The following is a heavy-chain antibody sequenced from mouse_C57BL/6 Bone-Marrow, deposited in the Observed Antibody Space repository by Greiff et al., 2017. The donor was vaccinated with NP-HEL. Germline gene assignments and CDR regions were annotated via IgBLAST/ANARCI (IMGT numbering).Heavy chain of an antibody. Sequence: QVHLKESGPGLVAPSQSLSIPCTVSGFSLTGYGVPWVRQPPGKGLEWLVVIWSDGSTTYNLAPKSRLSISKYNSKSQVFLKMNSLQTDDTAMYYCARNRGKYLDYWGKGTTLTVSS. CDR2: IWSDGST. V-gene: IGHV2-6*02. CDR3: ARNRGKYLDY. D-gene: IGHD2-1*01. J-gene: IGHJ2*01. CDR1: GFSLTGYG.